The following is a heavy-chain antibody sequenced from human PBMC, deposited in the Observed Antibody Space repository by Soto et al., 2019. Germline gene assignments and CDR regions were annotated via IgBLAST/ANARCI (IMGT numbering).Heavy chain of an antibody. V-gene: IGHV1-18*01. CDR1: GYTFTSYG. Sequence: QVQLVQSGAEVKKPGASVKVSCKASGYTFTSYGINWVRQAPGQGLEWMGWISAYNGNTHYAQKLQGRVTMTTDTSTSTAYRELRSLRSDDTAVYCCASVQSGYDFAYWGQGTLVTVSS. CDR2: ISAYNGNT. J-gene: IGHJ4*02. CDR3: ASVQSGYDFAY. D-gene: IGHD5-12*01.